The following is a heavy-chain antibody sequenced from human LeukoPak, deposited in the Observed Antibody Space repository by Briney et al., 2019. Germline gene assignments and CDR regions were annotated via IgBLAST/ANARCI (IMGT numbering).Heavy chain of an antibody. Sequence: SETLSLTCTVSGGSISSYYWSWIRQLPGKGLEWIGYIYYSGSTNYNPSLKSRVTISVDTSKNQFSLKLSSVTAADTAVYYCAGRIKLRFLAEYYYYGMDVWGQGTTVTVSS. J-gene: IGHJ6*02. CDR3: AGRIKLRFLAEYYYYGMDV. CDR1: GGSISSYY. V-gene: IGHV4-59*01. CDR2: IYYSGST. D-gene: IGHD3-3*01.